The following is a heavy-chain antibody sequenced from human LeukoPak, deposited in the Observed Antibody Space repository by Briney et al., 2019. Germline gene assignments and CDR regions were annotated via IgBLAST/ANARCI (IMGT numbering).Heavy chain of an antibody. D-gene: IGHD3-10*01. CDR2: TSYSGST. CDR1: GGSISSHY. CDR3: ARGPEGRKSGSGSYAN. J-gene: IGHJ4*02. Sequence: SVTLSLTCTVSGGSISSHYWSWIRQPPGKGLEWIGYTSYSGSTNYNPSLKSRVTISVDTSKNQFSLKLSSVTAADTAVYYCARGPEGRKSGSGSYANWGQGTLVTVSS. V-gene: IGHV4-59*11.